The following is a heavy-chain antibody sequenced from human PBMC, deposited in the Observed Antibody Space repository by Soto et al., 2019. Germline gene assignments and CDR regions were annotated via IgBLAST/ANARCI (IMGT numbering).Heavy chain of an antibody. CDR2: ISPDGDDK. CDR1: GFTFSSFG. V-gene: IGHV3-30*03. CDR3: ASRVPHGTYGAPYFQH. Sequence: QVQLVESGGGVVQPGRSLRLSCAASGFTFSSFGMHWVRQAPGKGLEWVAVISPDGDDKYYAGSVKGRFTISRDNSKNTLFLQMDSLRADDTAVYYCASRVPHGTYGAPYFQHWGQGTLVTVSS. J-gene: IGHJ1*01. D-gene: IGHD1-26*01.